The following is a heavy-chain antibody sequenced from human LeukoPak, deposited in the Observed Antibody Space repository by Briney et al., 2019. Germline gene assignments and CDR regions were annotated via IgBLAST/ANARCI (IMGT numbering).Heavy chain of an antibody. CDR2: IYYSGST. Sequence: KPSETLSLTCTVSGGSISSSSYYWGWLRQPPGKGLEWIGSIYYSGSTYYNPSLKSRVTISVDTSKNQFSLKLSSVTAADTAVYYCARHVYDILRHYYYYYMDVWGKGTTVTVSS. D-gene: IGHD3-22*01. V-gene: IGHV4-39*01. CDR3: ARHVYDILRHYYYYYMDV. CDR1: GGSISSSSYY. J-gene: IGHJ6*03.